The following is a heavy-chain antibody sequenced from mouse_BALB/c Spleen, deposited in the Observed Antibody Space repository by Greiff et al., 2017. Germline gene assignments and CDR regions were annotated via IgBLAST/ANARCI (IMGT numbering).Heavy chain of an antibody. CDR3: ARSVHYYGSRDWYFDV. V-gene: IGHV3-8*02. CDR2: ISYSGST. Sequence: EVQRVESGPSLVKPSQTLSLTCSVTGDSITSGYWNWIRKFPGNKLEYMGYISYSGSTYYNPSLKSRISITRDTSKNQYYLQLNSVTTEDTATYYCARSVHYYGSRDWYFDVWGAGTTVTVSS. D-gene: IGHD1-1*01. J-gene: IGHJ1*01. CDR1: GDSITSGY.